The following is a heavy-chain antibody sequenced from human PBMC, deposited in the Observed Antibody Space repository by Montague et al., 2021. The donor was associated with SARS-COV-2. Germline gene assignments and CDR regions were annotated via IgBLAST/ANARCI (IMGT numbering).Heavy chain of an antibody. D-gene: IGHD1-1*01. CDR1: GDSISSTDHY. CDR3: ARHLRVGNRWNGFEADX. V-gene: IGHV4-39*01. Sequence: SETLSLTCTVSGDSISSTDHYWAWMRQPPGKGLEWIASIFYSGSTYYNPSLKSRVTISVDTSKNLFSLQLNSVTPADMPVYYCARHLRVGNRWNGFEADXWGQGALVSVSS. J-gene: IGHJ4*02. CDR2: IFYSGST.